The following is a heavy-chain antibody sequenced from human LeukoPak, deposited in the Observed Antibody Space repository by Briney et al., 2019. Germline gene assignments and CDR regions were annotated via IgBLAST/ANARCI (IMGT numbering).Heavy chain of an antibody. CDR2: FYYSATS. Sequence: SETLSLTCSVSGGSISSSGHYWGWIRQSPGKGLEWIGSFYYSATSYYNPSLKSRVIISADTSKNQFTLNLSSVTAADTAVYYCARVPGPNWFDPWGQGTLVTVSS. J-gene: IGHJ5*02. CDR3: ARVPGPNWFDP. V-gene: IGHV4-39*01. CDR1: GGSISSSGHY.